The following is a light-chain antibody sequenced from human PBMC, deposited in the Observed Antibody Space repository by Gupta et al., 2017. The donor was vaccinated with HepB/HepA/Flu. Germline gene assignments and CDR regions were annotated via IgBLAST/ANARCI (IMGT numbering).Light chain of an antibody. J-gene: IGKJ3*01. V-gene: IGKV1-12*02. Sequence: DVQMTQSPSSVSASIGDTVTITCRASEGVSGWLAWYQQKPGKAPKLLISSACTLKSGVPSSFSGIGSGTDFALTITNLQPDDYATYYCQQENKFPYTFGHGTTVDVK. CDR2: SAC. CDR3: QQENKFPYT. CDR1: EGVSGW.